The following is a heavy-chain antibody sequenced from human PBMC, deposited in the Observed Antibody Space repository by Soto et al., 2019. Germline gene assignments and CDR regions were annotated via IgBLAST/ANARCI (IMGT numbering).Heavy chain of an antibody. Sequence: EVQLVESGGGLVQPGGSLRLSCAASGFTFSSYWMSWFRQAPGKGLEWVDNIKQAGSEKYYVDSVKGRFTISRDNAKNSLYLQMNSLRAEATGGYYCAGRSPYYFDYWGQGTLVTVSS. CDR3: AGRSPYYFDY. D-gene: IGHD1-26*01. J-gene: IGHJ4*02. CDR1: GFTFSSYW. V-gene: IGHV3-7*01. CDR2: IKQAGSEK.